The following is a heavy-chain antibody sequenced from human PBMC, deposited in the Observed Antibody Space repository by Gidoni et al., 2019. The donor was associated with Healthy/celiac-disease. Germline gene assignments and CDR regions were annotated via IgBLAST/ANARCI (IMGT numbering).Heavy chain of an antibody. CDR3: AKDHRKWEPHNWFDP. J-gene: IGHJ5*02. CDR2: ISYDGSNK. D-gene: IGHD1-26*01. CDR1: GFTFSSYG. Sequence: QVQLVESGGGVVQPGRSLRLSCAASGFTFSSYGMHWVRQAPGKGLEWVAVISYDGSNKYYADSVKGRFTISRDNSKNTLYLQMNSLRAEDTAVYYCAKDHRKWEPHNWFDPWGQGTLVTVSS. V-gene: IGHV3-30*18.